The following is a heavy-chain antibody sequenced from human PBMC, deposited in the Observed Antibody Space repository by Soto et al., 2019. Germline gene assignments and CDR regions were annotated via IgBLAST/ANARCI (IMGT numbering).Heavy chain of an antibody. D-gene: IGHD2-15*01. CDR2: ISYDGSNK. Sequence: QVQLVESGGGVVQPGRSLRLSYAASGFTFSSYGMHWVRQAPGKGLEWVAVISYDGSNKYYADSVKGRFTISRDNSKNTLYLQMNSLRAEDTAVYYCAKDRNGGSCYLDYWGQGTLVTVSS. CDR1: GFTFSSYG. V-gene: IGHV3-30*18. CDR3: AKDRNGGSCYLDY. J-gene: IGHJ4*02.